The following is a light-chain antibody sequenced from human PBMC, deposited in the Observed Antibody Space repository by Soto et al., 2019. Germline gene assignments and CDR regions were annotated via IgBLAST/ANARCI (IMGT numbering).Light chain of an antibody. J-gene: IGKJ1*01. CDR1: QSVSGSY. Sequence: EIVLTQSPGTLSLSPGDRATLSCRASQSVSGSYLAWYQQRPGQAPRLLIYGASSRATGIPDRFSGSGSGTDFTLTITRLEPEDFAVYYCQQYGSSRWTFGRGTKVEIK. CDR2: GAS. CDR3: QQYGSSRWT. V-gene: IGKV3-20*01.